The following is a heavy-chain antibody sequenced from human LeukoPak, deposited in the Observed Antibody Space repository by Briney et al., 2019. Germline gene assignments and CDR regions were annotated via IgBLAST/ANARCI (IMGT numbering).Heavy chain of an antibody. Sequence: GESLKISCKGSGYSFANYWIPWVRQMPGKGLEWMGIIYPGDSATRYSPSFQGRVTISADRSISTAYLQWSSLKASDTAMYYCARGGYYYYFMDVWGKGTTVTVSS. CDR3: ARGGYYYYFMDV. CDR1: GYSFANYW. CDR2: IYPGDSAT. J-gene: IGHJ6*03. V-gene: IGHV5-51*01. D-gene: IGHD3-16*01.